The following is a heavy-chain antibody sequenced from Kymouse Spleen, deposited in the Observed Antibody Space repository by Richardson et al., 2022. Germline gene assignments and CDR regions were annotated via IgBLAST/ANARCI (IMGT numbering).Heavy chain of an antibody. Sequence: EVQLVESGGGLVQPGGSLRLSCAASGFTFSSYAMSWVRQAPGKGLEWVSAISGSGGSTYYADSVKGRFTISRDNSKNTLYLQMNSLRAEDTAVYYCAKDGYDILTGPTSDSNFDYWGQGTLVTVSS. CDR3: AKDGYDILTGPTSDSNFDY. V-gene: IGHV3-23*04. CDR2: ISGSGGST. D-gene: IGHD3-9*01. J-gene: IGHJ4*02. CDR1: GFTFSSYA.